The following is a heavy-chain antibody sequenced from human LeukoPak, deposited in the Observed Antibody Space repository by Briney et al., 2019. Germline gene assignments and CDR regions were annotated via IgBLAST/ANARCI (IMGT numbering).Heavy chain of an antibody. J-gene: IGHJ4*02. D-gene: IGHD5-12*01. CDR3: ARGPSGYHNT. V-gene: IGHV3-53*01. Sequence: GESLRLSCTVSGFTVSSNSMSWVRQAPGKGLEWVSFIYSDNTHYSDSVKGRFTISRDNSKNTLYLQMNSLRAEDTAVYYCARGPSGYHNTGGQGTLVTVSS. CDR2: IYSDNT. CDR1: GFTVSSNS.